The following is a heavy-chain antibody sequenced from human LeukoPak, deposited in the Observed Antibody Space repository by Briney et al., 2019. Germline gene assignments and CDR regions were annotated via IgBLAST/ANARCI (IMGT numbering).Heavy chain of an antibody. J-gene: IGHJ4*02. CDR1: GFTFGDYA. V-gene: IGHV3-49*04. Sequence: PGGSLRLSCTASGFTFGDYALTWVRQAPGKGLEWVGFIRSKAYGGTTEYAASVKGRFTISRDDSKSIAYLQLNRLRAEETAVYYCAREQTNSLISYDFWSGYVDYWGQGTLVTVSS. CDR3: AREQTNSLISYDFWSGYVDY. CDR2: IRSKAYGGTT. D-gene: IGHD3-3*01.